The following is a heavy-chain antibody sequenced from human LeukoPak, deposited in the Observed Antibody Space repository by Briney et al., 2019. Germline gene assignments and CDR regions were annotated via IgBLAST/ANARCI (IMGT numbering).Heavy chain of an antibody. D-gene: IGHD3-10*02. CDR3: AELGITIIGGV. V-gene: IGHV3-48*03. Sequence: WGSLRLSCAASGFTFSSYEINWVRQAPGKGLEWVSYISSSGSTIYYADSVKGRFTISRDNAKNSLYLQMNSLRAEDTAVYYCAELGITIIGGVWGKGTTVTISS. J-gene: IGHJ6*04. CDR2: ISSSGSTI. CDR1: GFTFSSYE.